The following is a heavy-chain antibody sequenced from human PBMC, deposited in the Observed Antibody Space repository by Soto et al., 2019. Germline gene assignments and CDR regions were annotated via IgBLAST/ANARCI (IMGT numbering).Heavy chain of an antibody. Sequence: QVQLQESGPGLVKPSGTLSLTCAVSSGTISSSNWWTWVRQPPGKGLEWIGEINQSGSPNYNPSLRSGVTISVDKSKSQFFLKLSSVTAADTGIYYCAGLGMVAAHREFDPWGQGTLVTVSS. J-gene: IGHJ5*02. D-gene: IGHD2-15*01. V-gene: IGHV4-4*02. CDR3: AGLGMVAAHREFDP. CDR2: INQSGSP. CDR1: SGTISSSNW.